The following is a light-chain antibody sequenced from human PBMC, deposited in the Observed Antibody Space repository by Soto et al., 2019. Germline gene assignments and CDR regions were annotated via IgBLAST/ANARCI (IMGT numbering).Light chain of an antibody. CDR3: SSYSGSNNYVV. Sequence: QSALTQPPSASGSPGQSVTISCTGTSSDVGGYNYVSWYQQHPGKAPKLMIYEVTKRPSGVPDRFSGSKSGSTASLTVSGGQAEDEADYYCSSYSGSNNYVVFGGGTKVTVL. CDR2: EVT. J-gene: IGLJ2*01. CDR1: SSDVGGYNY. V-gene: IGLV2-8*01.